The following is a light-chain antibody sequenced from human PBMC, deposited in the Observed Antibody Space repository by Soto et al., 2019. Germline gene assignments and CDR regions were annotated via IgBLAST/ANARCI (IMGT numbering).Light chain of an antibody. V-gene: IGLV1-40*01. J-gene: IGLJ2*01. CDR1: SSNIGAGYD. CDR3: QSYDSSLSGSV. CDR2: GNS. Sequence: QSVLTQPPSVSGAPGQRVTISCTGSSSNIGAGYDVHWYQQLPGTAPKLLIYGNSSRPSGVPDRFSGSKSGTSASLAITGLQAEDAADYSCQSYDSSLSGSVFGGGTKLTVL.